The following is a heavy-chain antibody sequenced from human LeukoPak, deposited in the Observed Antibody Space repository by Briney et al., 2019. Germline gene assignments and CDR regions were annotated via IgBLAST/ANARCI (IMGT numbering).Heavy chain of an antibody. CDR3: ARLSPGVVIPDY. V-gene: IGHV4-59*08. CDR1: SGSISNYY. D-gene: IGHD3-3*01. J-gene: IGHJ4*02. Sequence: SETLSLTRIVSSGSISNYYWTWIRQPPGKGLEWIGYIYYTGSTNYSPSLKSRVTISVDTSNNQFFLKLRSVTAADTAVYYCARLSPGVVIPDYWGQGTLVTVSS. CDR2: IYYTGST.